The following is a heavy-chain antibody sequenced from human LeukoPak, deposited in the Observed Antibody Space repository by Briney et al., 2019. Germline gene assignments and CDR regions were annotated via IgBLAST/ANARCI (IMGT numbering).Heavy chain of an antibody. CDR2: IYYSGST. V-gene: IGHV4-59*01. Sequence: PSETLSLTCTVSGGSISSYYWSWIRQPPGKGLEWIGYIYYSGSTNYYPSLKSRVTISVDTSKNQFSLKLSSVTAADMAVYYCARDLGVVVPAAIFDPWGQGTLVTVSS. J-gene: IGHJ5*02. D-gene: IGHD2-2*01. CDR1: GGSISSYY. CDR3: ARDLGVVVPAAIFDP.